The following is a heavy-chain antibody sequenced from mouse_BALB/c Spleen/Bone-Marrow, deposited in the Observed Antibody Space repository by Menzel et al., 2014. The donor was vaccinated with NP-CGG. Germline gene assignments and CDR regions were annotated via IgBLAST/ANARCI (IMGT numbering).Heavy chain of an antibody. Sequence: EVQGVESGPDLVKPSQSLLLTCTVTGYSITSGYSWHWIQQFPGNKLEWLGYIHYSGSTNYNPSLKSRISITRDTSKNQFFLQLNSVPTEDPATYYCATDYYGWFAYWGQGTLVTVSA. D-gene: IGHD1-1*01. V-gene: IGHV3-1*02. CDR2: IHYSGST. CDR1: GYSITSGYS. J-gene: IGHJ3*01. CDR3: ATDYYGWFAY.